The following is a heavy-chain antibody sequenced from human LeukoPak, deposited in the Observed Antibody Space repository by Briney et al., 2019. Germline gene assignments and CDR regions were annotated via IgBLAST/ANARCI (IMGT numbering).Heavy chain of an antibody. Sequence: SETLSLTCTVSGGSISSSSYYWGWIRQPPGKGLEWIGYIYYSGSTNYNPSLKSRVTISVDTSKNQFSLKLNSVTAADTAVYYCAGGYPYYFDYWGQGTLVTVSS. CDR3: AGGYPYYFDY. J-gene: IGHJ4*02. CDR2: IYYSGST. CDR1: GGSISSSSYY. V-gene: IGHV4-61*05. D-gene: IGHD5-12*01.